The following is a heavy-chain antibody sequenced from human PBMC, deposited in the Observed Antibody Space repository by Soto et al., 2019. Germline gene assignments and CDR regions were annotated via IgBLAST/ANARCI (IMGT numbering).Heavy chain of an antibody. V-gene: IGHV3-33*01. CDR2: IWYDGNNK. CDR3: ARDWGIAVDGFFHY. Sequence: GGSLRLSCAASGFTFSSYGMHWVRQAPGKGLEWVAVIWYDGNNKYYADSVKGRFTISRDNSKNTLYLQMNSLRAEDTAVYYCARDWGIAVDGFFHYWGQGTLVTVSS. J-gene: IGHJ4*02. CDR1: GFTFSSYG. D-gene: IGHD6-19*01.